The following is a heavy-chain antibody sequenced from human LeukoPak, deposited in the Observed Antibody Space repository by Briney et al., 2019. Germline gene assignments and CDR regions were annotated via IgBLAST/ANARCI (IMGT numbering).Heavy chain of an antibody. CDR1: GYTFTGYY. CDR3: ARDPTVTTYYYYGMDV. CDR2: INPNSGGT. Sequence: ASVKVSCKASGYTFTGYYMHWVRQAPGQGLEGMGWINPNSGGTNYAQKFQGRVTMTRDTSISTAYMELSRLRSDDTAVYYCARDPTVTTYYYYGMDVWGQGTTVTVSS. J-gene: IGHJ6*02. D-gene: IGHD4-11*01. V-gene: IGHV1-2*02.